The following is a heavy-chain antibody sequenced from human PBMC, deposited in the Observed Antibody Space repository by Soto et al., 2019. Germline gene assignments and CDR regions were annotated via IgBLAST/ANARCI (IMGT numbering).Heavy chain of an antibody. CDR3: ARGGQDFWSGPFDY. Sequence: SETLSLTCTVSGGSISNYFCNWIRQPAGKGLEWIGRIDNSGSTNYNPSLKSRITMSADTSRNQFSLKLNSVAAADTAVYYCARGGQDFWSGPFDYWGQGALVTVSS. D-gene: IGHD3-3*01. V-gene: IGHV4-4*07. CDR1: GGSISNYF. J-gene: IGHJ4*02. CDR2: IDNSGST.